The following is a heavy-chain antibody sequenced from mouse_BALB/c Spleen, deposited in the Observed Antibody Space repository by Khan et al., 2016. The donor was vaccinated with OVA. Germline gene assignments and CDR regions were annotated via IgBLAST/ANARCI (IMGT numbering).Heavy chain of an antibody. CDR3: ARGTFDY. CDR2: IDPFNGGT. CDR1: GYSFTSYY. Sequence: VQLQQSGPELMKPGASVNISCKASGYSFTSYYIHWVRQSHGKSLEWIGYIDPFNGGTDYNQKFKDKATLTVDKSSNTAYMHLSSLTYEDSAVYYCARGTFDYWGQGTLVTVSA. V-gene: IGHV1S135*01. D-gene: IGHD3-3*01. J-gene: IGHJ3*01.